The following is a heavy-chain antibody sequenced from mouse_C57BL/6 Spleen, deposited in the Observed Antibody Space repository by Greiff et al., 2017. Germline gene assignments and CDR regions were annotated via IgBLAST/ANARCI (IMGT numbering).Heavy chain of an antibody. CDR3: ARVYYDYDAFDD. V-gene: IGHV1-53*01. J-gene: IGHJ2*01. CDR2: INPSNGGT. Sequence: QVHVKQPGTELVKPGASVKLSCKASGYTFTSYWMHWVKQRPGQGLEWIGNINPSNGGTNYNEKFKSKATLTVDKSSSTAYMQLSSLTSEDSAVYYCARVYYDYDAFDDWGQGTTLTVSS. CDR1: GYTFTSYW. D-gene: IGHD2-4*01.